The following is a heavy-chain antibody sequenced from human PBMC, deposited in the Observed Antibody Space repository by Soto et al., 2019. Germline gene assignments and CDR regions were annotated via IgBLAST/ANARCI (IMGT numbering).Heavy chain of an antibody. J-gene: IGHJ4*02. V-gene: IGHV4-61*01. CDR1: GGSVSSGSYY. D-gene: IGHD3-22*01. CDR3: ARSTWGSGYYRFDY. Sequence: PSETLSLTCTVSGGSVSSGSYYWSWIRHPPGKGLEWIGYIYYSGSTNYNPSLKSRVTISVDTSKNQFSLKLSSVTAADTAVYYCARSTWGSGYYRFDYWGQGTLVTVSS. CDR2: IYYSGST.